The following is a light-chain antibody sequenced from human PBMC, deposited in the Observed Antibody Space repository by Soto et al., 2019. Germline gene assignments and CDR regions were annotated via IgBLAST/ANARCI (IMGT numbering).Light chain of an antibody. J-gene: IGKJ5*01. Sequence: EIVLTQSPATLSLSPGERATLSCRASQSVSSYLAWYQQKPGQAPRLLIYHASNRATGIPDRFSGSGSGTDFTLTISSLEPEDFAVYYCQNRSNWPPEITFGQGTRLEIK. CDR2: HAS. V-gene: IGKV3-11*01. CDR1: QSVSSY. CDR3: QNRSNWPPEIT.